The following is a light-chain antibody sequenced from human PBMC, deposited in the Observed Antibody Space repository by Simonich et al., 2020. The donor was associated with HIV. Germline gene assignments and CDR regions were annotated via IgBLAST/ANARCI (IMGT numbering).Light chain of an antibody. CDR3: QQYNTWVSIT. CDR2: ARS. CDR1: QSVNSN. Sequence: EIVMTQPPATLSVSPGERATLSCRASQSVNSNVAWYQQKPGQAPRLLICARSTRATDSPARVSGSGSGTEFTLTISSIHSEDFAVYYCQQYNTWVSITFGQGTRLEMK. J-gene: IGKJ5*01. V-gene: IGKV3-15*01.